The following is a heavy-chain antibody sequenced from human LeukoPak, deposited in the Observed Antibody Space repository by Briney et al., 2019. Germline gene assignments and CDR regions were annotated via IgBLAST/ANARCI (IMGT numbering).Heavy chain of an antibody. CDR1: GFTFSDYY. CDR2: IGSSGSTI. D-gene: IGHD3-22*01. V-gene: IGHV3-11*04. J-gene: IGHJ4*02. Sequence: GGSLRLSCAASGFTFSDYYMSWIRQAPGKGLEWVSYIGSSGSTIYYADSVKGRFTISRDNAKNSLYLQMNSLRAEDTAVYYCARDDSSGYYWGYFDYWGQGTLVTVSS. CDR3: ARDDSSGYYWGYFDY.